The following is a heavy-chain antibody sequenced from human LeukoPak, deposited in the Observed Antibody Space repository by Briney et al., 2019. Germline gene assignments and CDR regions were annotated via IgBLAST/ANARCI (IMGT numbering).Heavy chain of an antibody. CDR2: ISYDGSNK. J-gene: IGHJ4*02. V-gene: IGHV3-30*04. Sequence: QPGRSLRLSCAASGFTFSSYAMHWVRQAPGKGLAWVALISYDGSNKYYADSVKGRFTISRDNSKNTLYLQMNSLRAEDTALYHCAKDHPDSHSSSWPLVDYWGQGTLVTVSS. CDR1: GFTFSSYA. CDR3: AKDHPDSHSSSWPLVDY. D-gene: IGHD6-13*01.